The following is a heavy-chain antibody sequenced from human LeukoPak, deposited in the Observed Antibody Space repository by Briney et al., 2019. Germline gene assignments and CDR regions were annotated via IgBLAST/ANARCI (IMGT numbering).Heavy chain of an antibody. CDR3: ARDGRRFLEWLSPYYFDY. CDR2: INWNGGST. D-gene: IGHD3-3*01. V-gene: IGHV3-20*04. J-gene: IGHJ4*02. CDR1: GFTFDDYG. Sequence: GGSLRLSCAASGFTFDDYGMSWVRQAPGKGLEWVSGINWNGGSTGYADSVKGRFTISRDNAKNSLYLQVNSLRAEDTALYYCARDGRRFLEWLSPYYFDYWGQGTLVTVSS.